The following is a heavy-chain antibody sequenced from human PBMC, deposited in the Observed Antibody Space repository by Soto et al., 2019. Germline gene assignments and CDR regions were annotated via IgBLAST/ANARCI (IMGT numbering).Heavy chain of an antibody. CDR2: IIPSSDTT. CDR3: ARSQGSSTSLEIYYYYYCGMDV. CDR1: GGTFSSYA. Sequence: QVQLVQSGAEVQKPGSSVKVSCKASGGTFSSYAISWVRQAPGQGLEWMGGIIPSSDTTNYAQKFQGRVTITADESTSTAYMELSSMRSEDTAVYYCARSQGSSTSLEIYYYYYCGMDVWGQGTTVTVS. D-gene: IGHD2-2*01. V-gene: IGHV1-69*01. J-gene: IGHJ6*02.